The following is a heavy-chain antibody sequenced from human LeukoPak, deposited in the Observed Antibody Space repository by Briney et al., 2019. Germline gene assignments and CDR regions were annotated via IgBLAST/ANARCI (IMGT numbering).Heavy chain of an antibody. V-gene: IGHV3-7*01. D-gene: IGHD3-9*01. Sequence: GGSLRLSCAASGFILSTYWMTWVRQAPGKGLEWVANIKQDGGQIYYVDSVKGRFTISRDNARKELYLQMNSLRAEDTAVYYCARGPVRYFDWFTDAFDIWGQGTMVTVSS. CDR1: GFILSTYW. CDR2: IKQDGGQI. J-gene: IGHJ3*02. CDR3: ARGPVRYFDWFTDAFDI.